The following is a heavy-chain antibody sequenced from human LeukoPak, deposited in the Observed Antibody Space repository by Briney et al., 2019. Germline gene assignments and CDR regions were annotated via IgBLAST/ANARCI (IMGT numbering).Heavy chain of an antibody. CDR2: INHSGST. CDR1: GGSFSGYY. CDR3: ARGSPNIVVVPAAPKGWFDP. V-gene: IGHV4-34*01. D-gene: IGHD2-2*01. J-gene: IGHJ5*02. Sequence: SETLSLTCAVYGGSFSGYYWSWIRQPPGKGLEWIGEINHSGSTNYNPSPKSRVTISVDTSKNQFSLKLSSVTAADTAVYYCARGSPNIVVVPAAPKGWFDPWGQGTLVTVSS.